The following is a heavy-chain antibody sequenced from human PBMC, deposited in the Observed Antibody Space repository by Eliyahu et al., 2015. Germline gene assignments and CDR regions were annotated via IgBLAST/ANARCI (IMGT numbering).Heavy chain of an antibody. CDR3: TTYDSSGYFLEY. CDR1: GFAFVNAG. Sequence: VQLVESGGGLVKPGGSLTLSCAASGFAFVNAGMSWIRQAPGKGLEFVGXNKDESDDATTDYTAPVKGRFTISRDDSKSTVYLQMNSLETEDTAVYYCTTYDSSGYFLEYWGQGTLVTVSS. J-gene: IGHJ4*02. CDR2: NKDESDDATT. V-gene: IGHV3-15*01. D-gene: IGHD3-22*01.